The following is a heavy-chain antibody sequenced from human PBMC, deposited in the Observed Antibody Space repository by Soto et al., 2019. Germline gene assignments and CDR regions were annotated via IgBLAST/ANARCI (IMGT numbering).Heavy chain of an antibody. J-gene: IGHJ6*03. CDR2: IYYSGST. CDR1: GGSISSSSYY. CDR3: ARLPSGSSGYYYYYYYMDV. D-gene: IGHD6-6*01. V-gene: IGHV4-39*01. Sequence: SETLSLTCTVSGGSISSSSYYWGWIRQPPGKGLEWIGSIYYSGSTYYNPSLKSRVTISVDTSKNQFSLKLSSVTAAGTAVYYCARLPSGSSGYYYYYYYMDVWGKGTTVTVSS.